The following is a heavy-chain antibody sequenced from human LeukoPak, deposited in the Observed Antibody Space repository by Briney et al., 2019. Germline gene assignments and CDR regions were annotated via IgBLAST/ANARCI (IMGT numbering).Heavy chain of an antibody. CDR2: INPNSGGT. V-gene: IGHV1-2*02. J-gene: IGHJ4*02. Sequence: ASVKVSCKASGYTFTRYYMHWVRQAPGQGLEWMGWINPNSGGTKYAQKFQGRVTMTRDTSISTAYMELSRLRSDDTAVYYFAREGTDYYDSSGCLDYWGQGTLVTVSS. D-gene: IGHD3-22*01. CDR3: AREGTDYYDSSGCLDY. CDR1: GYTFTRYY.